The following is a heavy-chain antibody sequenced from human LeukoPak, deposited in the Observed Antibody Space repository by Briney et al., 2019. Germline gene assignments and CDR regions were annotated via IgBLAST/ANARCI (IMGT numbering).Heavy chain of an antibody. Sequence: SETLSLTCAVSGGSISSSNWWSWVRQPPGKGLEWIGEIYHSGSTNYNPSLKSRVTISVDKSKNQFSLKLSSVTAADTAVYYCARVDSSGYFFADYWGQGTLVTVSS. CDR1: GGSISSSNW. J-gene: IGHJ4*02. V-gene: IGHV4-4*02. CDR3: ARVDSSGYFFADY. D-gene: IGHD3-22*01. CDR2: IYHSGST.